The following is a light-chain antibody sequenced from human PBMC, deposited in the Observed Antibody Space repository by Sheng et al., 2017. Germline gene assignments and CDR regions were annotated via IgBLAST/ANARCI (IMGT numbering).Light chain of an antibody. CDR1: QSASSSS. CDR3: QQYANSIT. Sequence: EIVLTQSPGILSLSPGERATLSCRASQSASSSSLAWYQQKPGQAPRVLIYGASSRATGIPDRFSGSGSGTDFTLTISRLEPEDFVVYYCQQYANSITFGPGTRLDFK. J-gene: IGKJ5*01. V-gene: IGKV3-20*01. CDR2: GAS.